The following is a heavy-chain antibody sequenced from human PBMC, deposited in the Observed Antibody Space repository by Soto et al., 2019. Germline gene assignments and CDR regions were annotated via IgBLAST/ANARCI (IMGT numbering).Heavy chain of an antibody. V-gene: IGHV1-46*01. D-gene: IGHD2-8*01. J-gene: IGHJ6*02. Sequence: ASVKVSCKASGYTFTSYYMHWVRQAPGQGLEWMGIINPSDGSTNYAQKFQGRVTMTRDTSTSTAYMELRSLRSEDTAVYYCARDLTDIVLMVYAKNSYYYGMDVWGQGTTVTV. CDR2: INPSDGST. CDR1: GYTFTSYY. CDR3: ARDLTDIVLMVYAKNSYYYGMDV.